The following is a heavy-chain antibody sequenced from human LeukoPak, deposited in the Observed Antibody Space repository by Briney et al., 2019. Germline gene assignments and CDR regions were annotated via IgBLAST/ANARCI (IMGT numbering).Heavy chain of an antibody. CDR3: ASHDYGDTYAFDI. J-gene: IGHJ3*02. Sequence: GESLKISCKGSGYSFTSYWIGWVRQMPGKGLEWMGIIYPGDSDTRYSPSFQGQVTISADKSISTAYLQWSSLKASDTATYYCASHDYGDTYAFDIWGQGTMVTVSS. D-gene: IGHD4-17*01. CDR1: GYSFTSYW. CDR2: IYPGDSDT. V-gene: IGHV5-51*01.